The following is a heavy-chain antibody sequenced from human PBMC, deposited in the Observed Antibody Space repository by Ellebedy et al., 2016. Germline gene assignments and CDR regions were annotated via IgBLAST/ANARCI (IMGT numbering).Heavy chain of an antibody. J-gene: IGHJ5*02. CDR1: GFTFSSYA. CDR2: ISYDGSNK. D-gene: IGHD3-16*02. V-gene: IGHV3-30-3*01. CDR3: ARDLYDYVWGSYRSGHWFDP. Sequence: GGSLRLXCAASGFTFSSYAMHWVRQAPGKGLEWVAVISYDGSNKYYADSVKGRFTISRDNSKNTLYLQMNSLRAEDTAVYYCARDLYDYVWGSYRSGHWFDPWGQGTLVTVSS.